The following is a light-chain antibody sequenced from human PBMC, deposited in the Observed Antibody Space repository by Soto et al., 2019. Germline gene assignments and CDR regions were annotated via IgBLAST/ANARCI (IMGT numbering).Light chain of an antibody. Sequence: EIVMTQSPATLSVSPGERATLSSRASQRVSSNLAWYQQKPGQAPRLLIHGVSTRATGIPARFSGSGSGTEFTLTISSLQSEDSAVYYCQQYKNWLALTFGGGTKVDIK. J-gene: IGKJ4*01. CDR3: QQYKNWLALT. CDR2: GVS. CDR1: QRVSSN. V-gene: IGKV3-15*01.